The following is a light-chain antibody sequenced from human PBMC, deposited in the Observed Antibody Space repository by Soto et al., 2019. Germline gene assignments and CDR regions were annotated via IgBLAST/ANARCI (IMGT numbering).Light chain of an antibody. CDR1: SSDVGGYNY. Sequence: QSALTQPASVSGSPGQSITISCTGTSSDVGGYNYVSWYQQHPGKAPKLMIYDVSNRPSEVSNRFSGSKSGNTASLTISGLQAEDDADYYCSSYTSSSTLVVFGGGTKLTVL. CDR3: SSYTSSSTLVV. CDR2: DVS. V-gene: IGLV2-14*01. J-gene: IGLJ2*01.